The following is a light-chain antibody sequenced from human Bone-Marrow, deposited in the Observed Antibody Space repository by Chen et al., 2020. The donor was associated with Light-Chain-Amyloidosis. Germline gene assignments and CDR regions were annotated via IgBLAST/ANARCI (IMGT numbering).Light chain of an antibody. CDR1: SSDVGGDNH. CDR3: SSYTITNTLV. CDR2: EVT. V-gene: IGLV2-14*01. Sequence: QSALTQPASVSGSPGQSITISCTGTSSDVGGDNHVSWYQQHPDKAPKLMIYEVTNRPSWVPGRFSGSTSANTASLTISGLQTEDEADYFCSSYTITNTLVFGSGTRVTVL. J-gene: IGLJ1*01.